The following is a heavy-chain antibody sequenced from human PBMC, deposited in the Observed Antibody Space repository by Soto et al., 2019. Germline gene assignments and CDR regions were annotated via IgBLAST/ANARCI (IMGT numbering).Heavy chain of an antibody. CDR2: ISYDGNKS. Sequence: QVQLVESGGGVVQPGRSLRLSCVASGFTFSTYGMHWVRQAPGKGLEWVSFISYDGNKSYYAGSVKGLFSISRDNSKNTLYLQMNNLRPDDTAVYFCAKSVLATVGTYFVHWGQGNVVTVSS. D-gene: IGHD3-3*02. CDR3: AKSVLATVGTYFVH. J-gene: IGHJ4*02. V-gene: IGHV3-30*18. CDR1: GFTFSTYG.